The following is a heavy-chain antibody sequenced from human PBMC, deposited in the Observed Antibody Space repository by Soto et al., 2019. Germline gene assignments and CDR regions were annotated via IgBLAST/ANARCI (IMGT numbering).Heavy chain of an antibody. CDR3: AKDWVLIGLWGRFDP. CDR2: ISGSGGST. V-gene: IGHV3-23*01. D-gene: IGHD3-16*01. CDR1: GFTFSSYA. J-gene: IGHJ5*02. Sequence: GGSLRLSCAASGFTFSSYAMSWVRQAPGKGLEWVSAISGSGGSTYYADSVKGRFTISRDNSKNTLYLQMNSLRAEDTAVYYCAKDWVLIGLWGRFDPWGQGTLVTVSS.